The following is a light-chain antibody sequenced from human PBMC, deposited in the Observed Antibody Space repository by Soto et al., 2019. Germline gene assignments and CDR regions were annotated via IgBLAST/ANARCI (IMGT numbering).Light chain of an antibody. J-gene: IGKJ1*01. CDR3: QQYYSTPPT. V-gene: IGKV4-1*01. Sequence: DIVMTQSPDSLAVSLGERATINCKSSQSVLYSSNNKNYLAWYQQKPGQPPKLPIYWASTRESGVPDRFGGSGSGTDFTLTISSLQAEDVAVYYCQQYYSTPPTFGQGTKVEIK. CDR1: QSVLYSSNNKNY. CDR2: WAS.